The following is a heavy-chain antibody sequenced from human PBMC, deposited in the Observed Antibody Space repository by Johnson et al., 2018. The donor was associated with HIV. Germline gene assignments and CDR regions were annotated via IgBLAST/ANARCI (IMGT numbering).Heavy chain of an antibody. CDR3: ASARSKATVAGGGHGAFDI. Sequence: VQLVESGGDLVQPGGSLRLSCAASGFTVSSNYMSWVRQAPGKGLEWVSVIYSGGSTYYADSVKGRFTISRDNSKTTLYLQMNSLRAEDTAVYYCASARSKATVAGGGHGAFDIWGQGTMVTVSS. J-gene: IGHJ3*02. D-gene: IGHD2-15*01. V-gene: IGHV3-66*01. CDR1: GFTVSSNY. CDR2: IYSGGST.